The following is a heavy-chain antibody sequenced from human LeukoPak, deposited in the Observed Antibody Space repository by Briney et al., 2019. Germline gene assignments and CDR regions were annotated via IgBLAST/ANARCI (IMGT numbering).Heavy chain of an antibody. D-gene: IGHD6-19*01. CDR1: GYTFTDYY. CDR2: VDPVDGET. V-gene: IGHV1-69-2*01. Sequence: GATVKISCKASGYTFTDYYMHWVQQAPGKGLEWMGRVDPVDGETIYAEKFQGRVTITADTSTDTAYMELSSLRSEDTAVYYCATVGAVAGFDYWGQGTLVTVSS. CDR3: ATVGAVAGFDY. J-gene: IGHJ4*02.